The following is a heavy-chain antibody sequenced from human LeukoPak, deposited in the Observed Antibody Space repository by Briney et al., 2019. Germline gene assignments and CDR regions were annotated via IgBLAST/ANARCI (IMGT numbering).Heavy chain of an antibody. J-gene: IGHJ6*02. CDR2: TYYRSKWYN. Sequence: SQTLSLTCAISGDSVSSNSATWNWIRQSPSRGLEWLGRTYYRSKWYNDYAVSMKSRITINPDTSKNQFSLQLNSVTPEDTAVYYCARRKAAAFGMDVWGQGTTVTVSS. CDR1: GDSVSSNSAT. D-gene: IGHD6-13*01. CDR3: ARRKAAAFGMDV. V-gene: IGHV6-1*01.